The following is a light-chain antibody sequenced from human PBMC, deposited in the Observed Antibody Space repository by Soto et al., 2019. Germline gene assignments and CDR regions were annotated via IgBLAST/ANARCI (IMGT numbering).Light chain of an antibody. J-gene: IGKJ1*01. CDR3: QQYDGYPWT. CDR1: QTISSW. V-gene: IGKV1-5*03. Sequence: DIQMTQSPSTLSGSVGDRVIIAWRASQTISSWLAWYQQKPGKAPKLLIYKASTLKSGVPSRFSGSGSGTEFTLTIGYLQPDDFATYYCQQYDGYPWTFGQGTKVDIK. CDR2: KAS.